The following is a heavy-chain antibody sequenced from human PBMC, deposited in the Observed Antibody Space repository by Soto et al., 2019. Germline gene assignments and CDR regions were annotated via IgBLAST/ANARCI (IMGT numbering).Heavy chain of an antibody. D-gene: IGHD3-3*01. V-gene: IGHV2-5*02. J-gene: IGHJ3*02. CDR3: ARRSIFGVIIPYDAFDI. CDR1: GFSLSARGVG. Sequence: QITLKESGPPLVKPTQTLTLTCTFSGFSLSARGVGMGWIRQPPGKALEWLALIYWDDDKRYSPSLKSRLTITKDTSKNQVVLIMTNMDPVDTATYYCARRSIFGVIIPYDAFDIWGQGTMVTVSS. CDR2: IYWDDDK.